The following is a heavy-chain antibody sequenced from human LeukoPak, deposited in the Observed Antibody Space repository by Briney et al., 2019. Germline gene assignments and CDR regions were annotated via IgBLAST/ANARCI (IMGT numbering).Heavy chain of an antibody. Sequence: GGSLRLSCAASGFTFSDYYMSWIRQAPGKGLEWVSYISSSGSTIYYADSVKGRFAISRDNSKNTLYLQMNSMRTDDSAVYYCAKDRLTTVVMGYLDYWGQGTLVTVPS. CDR3: AKDRLTTVVMGYLDY. CDR2: ISSSGSTI. J-gene: IGHJ4*02. CDR1: GFTFSDYY. V-gene: IGHV3-11*04. D-gene: IGHD4-23*01.